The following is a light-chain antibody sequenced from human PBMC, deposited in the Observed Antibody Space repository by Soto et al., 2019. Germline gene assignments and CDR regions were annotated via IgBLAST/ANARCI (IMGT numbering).Light chain of an antibody. CDR3: QPYYDYPIT. CDR1: QGVSSY. J-gene: IGKJ5*01. CDR2: GAS. V-gene: IGKV1-8*01. Sequence: AIRMTQSPSSFSASTGDRVTITCRASQGVSSYLAWYQQKPGKAPKLLISGASTLESGVPSRFSGSGAGTDFTLTISCLQSEDYATYYCQPYYDYPITYGQGTRLDIE.